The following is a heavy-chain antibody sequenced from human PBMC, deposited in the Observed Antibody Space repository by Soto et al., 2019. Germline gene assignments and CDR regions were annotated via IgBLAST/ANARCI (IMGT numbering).Heavy chain of an antibody. CDR3: ARELIRGITGTTALDV. Sequence: QVQLVQSGAEVKKPGSSVKVSCKASGGTFSSYAISWVRQAPGQGLEWMGGIIPIFGTANYAQKFQGRVTITADEPTSTAYMELSSLRSDDTPAYYCARELIRGITGTTALDVWGQGTTVTVSS. CDR1: GGTFSSYA. V-gene: IGHV1-69*12. J-gene: IGHJ6*02. CDR2: IIPIFGTA. D-gene: IGHD1-7*01.